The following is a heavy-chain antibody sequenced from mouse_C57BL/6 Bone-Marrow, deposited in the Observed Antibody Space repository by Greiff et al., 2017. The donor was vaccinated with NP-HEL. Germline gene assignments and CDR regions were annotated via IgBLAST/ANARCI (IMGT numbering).Heavy chain of an antibody. D-gene: IGHD1-1*01. Sequence: VQLQQSGTVLARPGASVKMSCKTSGYTFTSYWMHWVKQRPGQGLEWIGAIYPGNSDTSYNQKFKGKAKLTAVTSASTAYMELSSLTTEDSAVYYCTGRGYSYYYGSSYDYFDYWGQGTTLTVSS. J-gene: IGHJ2*01. V-gene: IGHV1-5*01. CDR2: IYPGNSDT. CDR3: TGRGYSYYYGSSYDYFDY. CDR1: GYTFTSYW.